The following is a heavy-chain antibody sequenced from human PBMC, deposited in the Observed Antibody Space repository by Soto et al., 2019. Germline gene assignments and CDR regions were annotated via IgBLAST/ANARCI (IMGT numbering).Heavy chain of an antibody. CDR2: ISGSGGST. D-gene: IGHD3-3*01. CDR1: GFTFSSYA. CDR3: AKARAQYYDFWSGYPVDY. J-gene: IGHJ4*02. V-gene: IGHV3-23*01. Sequence: GGSLRLSCAASGFTFSSYAMSWVRQAPGKGLEWVSAISGSGGSTYYADSVRGRFTISRDNSKNTLYLQMNSLRAEDTAVYYCAKARAQYYDFWSGYPVDYWGQGTLVTVSS.